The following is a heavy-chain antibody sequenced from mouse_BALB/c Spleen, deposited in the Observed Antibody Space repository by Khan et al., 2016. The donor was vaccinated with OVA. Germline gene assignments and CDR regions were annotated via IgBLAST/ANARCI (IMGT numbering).Heavy chain of an antibody. J-gene: IGHJ4*01. V-gene: IGHV1-87*01. CDR1: GYTFTSYW. CDR3: ASGIHYYYAMDY. CDR2: IYPGDGDT. Sequence: QVQLQQSGAELARPGASVKLSCKASGYTFTSYWMQWVKQRPGQGLEWIGAIYPGDGDTRYTQKFKVKATLTADKSSSTAYMQLSSLASEDSAVYYCASGIHYYYAMDYWGQGTSVTVSS.